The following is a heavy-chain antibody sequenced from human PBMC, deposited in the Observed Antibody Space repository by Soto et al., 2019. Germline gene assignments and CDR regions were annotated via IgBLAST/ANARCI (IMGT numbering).Heavy chain of an antibody. D-gene: IGHD2-15*01. CDR3: ARDRRNCRGGSCYSYFDY. V-gene: IGHV1-18*01. J-gene: IGHJ4*02. CDR1: GYTFTSYG. Sequence: ASVKVSCKASGYTFTSYGISWVRQAPGQGLEWMGWISAYNGNTNYAQKLQGRVTMTTDTSTSTAYMELRSLRSDDTAVYYCARDRRNCRGGSCYSYFDYWGQGTLVTVSS. CDR2: ISAYNGNT.